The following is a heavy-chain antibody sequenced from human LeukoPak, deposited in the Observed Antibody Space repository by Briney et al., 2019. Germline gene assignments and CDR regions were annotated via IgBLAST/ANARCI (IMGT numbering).Heavy chain of an antibody. J-gene: IGHJ4*02. V-gene: IGHV3-33*08. D-gene: IGHD6-13*01. CDR1: GFTFSSYS. Sequence: GGSLRLSCAASGFTFSSYSMNWVRQAPGKGLEWVAVIWYDGSNKYYADSVKGRFTISRDNSKNTLYLQMNSLRAEDTAVYYCARDVAGYSSSWYTDYFDYWGQGTLVTVSS. CDR3: ARDVAGYSSSWYTDYFDY. CDR2: IWYDGSNK.